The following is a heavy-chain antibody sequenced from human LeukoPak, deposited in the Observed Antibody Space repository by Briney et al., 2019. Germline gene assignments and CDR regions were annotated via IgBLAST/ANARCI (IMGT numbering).Heavy chain of an antibody. V-gene: IGHV1-18*04. CDR3: ARKEGVLSSGYAFDY. J-gene: IGHJ4*02. CDR2: ISAYNGNT. Sequence: ASVKVSCKASGYTFTSYGISWVRQAPGQELEGMGWISAYNGNTNYAKKLQGRVTMTTDTSTSTAYMDLRSLRSDDTAVYYCARKEGVLSSGYAFDYWGQGNLVTVSS. CDR1: GYTFTSYG. D-gene: IGHD5-12*01.